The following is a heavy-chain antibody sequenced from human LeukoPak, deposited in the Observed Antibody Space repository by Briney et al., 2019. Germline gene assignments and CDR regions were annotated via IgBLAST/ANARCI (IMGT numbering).Heavy chain of an antibody. CDR2: INPGDSDT. V-gene: IGHV5-51*01. J-gene: IGHJ4*02. CDR3: ARPYCTNGVCPYYFDY. Sequence: GGSLQISGQGSGSSFTSYWSGWVRQLHGKGLEGMGIINPGDSDTRYSPSFQGQVTISADKSISTAYLQWSSLKASDTAMYYCARPYCTNGVCPYYFDYWGQGTLGTVSA. D-gene: IGHD2-8*01. CDR1: GSSFTSYW.